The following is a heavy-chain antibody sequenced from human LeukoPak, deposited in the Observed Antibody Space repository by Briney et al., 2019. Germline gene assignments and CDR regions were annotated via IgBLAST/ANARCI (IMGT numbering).Heavy chain of an antibody. CDR3: ARVVRGAVTSNWFDP. CDR1: GGSIKDYY. J-gene: IGHJ5*02. CDR2: ISNSGTT. Sequence: SETLSLTCTVSGGSIKDYYWAWIRQAPGEGLEWIGYISNSGTTDYNPSLESRVTMSVDTSKNEFSLKLTSVTAADTAIYYCARVVRGAVTSNWFDPWGQGTLVTVSS. D-gene: IGHD4-17*01. V-gene: IGHV4-59*01.